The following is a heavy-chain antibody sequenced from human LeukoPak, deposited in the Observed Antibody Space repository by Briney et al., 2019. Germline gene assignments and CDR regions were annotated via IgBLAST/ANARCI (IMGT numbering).Heavy chain of an antibody. CDR2: IIPILGIA. CDR1: GYTFTSYG. V-gene: IGHV1-69*04. D-gene: IGHD6-13*01. CDR3: ASQGATSSSWYHSYFDY. J-gene: IGHJ4*02. Sequence: SVKVSCKASGYTFTSYGISWVRQAPGQGLEWMGRIIPILGIANYAQKFQGRVTITADKSTSTAYMELSSLRSEDTAVYYCASQGATSSSWYHSYFDYWGQGTLVTVSS.